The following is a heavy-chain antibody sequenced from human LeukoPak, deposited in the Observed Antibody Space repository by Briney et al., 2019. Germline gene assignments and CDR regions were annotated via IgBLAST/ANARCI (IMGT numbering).Heavy chain of an antibody. CDR1: GFTFSSYS. Sequence: GGSLRLSCAVSGFTFSSYSMNWVRQAPGKGLEWVSCITSSSSYIHYADSVKGRFTISRDNAKNSLYLQMNSLRAEDTAVYYCSRQFSSYFGYWGQGTLVTVSS. CDR2: ITSSSSYI. J-gene: IGHJ4*02. V-gene: IGHV3-21*01. CDR3: SRQFSSYFGY.